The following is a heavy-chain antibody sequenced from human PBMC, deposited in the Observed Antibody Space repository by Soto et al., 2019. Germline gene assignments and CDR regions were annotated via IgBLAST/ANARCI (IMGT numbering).Heavy chain of an antibody. CDR3: AKEGGLSGSYYISSSYYFDY. CDR2: ISYDGSNT. Sequence: QVQLVESGGGVVQPGRSLRLSCVASGFTFSNYGRHWVRQAPGKGLEWVAIISYDGSNTYYADSVKGRFTISRDNSKNTLYLQMNSLRAEDTSVYYCAKEGGLSGSYYISSSYYFDYWGQGTLVTVSS. D-gene: IGHD1-26*01. J-gene: IGHJ4*02. V-gene: IGHV3-30*18. CDR1: GFTFSNYG.